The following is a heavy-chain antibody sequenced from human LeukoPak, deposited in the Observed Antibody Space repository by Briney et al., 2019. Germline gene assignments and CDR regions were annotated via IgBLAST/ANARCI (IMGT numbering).Heavy chain of an antibody. Sequence: PGGSLRLSCAASRFPVRSNYMSWVRQAPGKGLEWVSVIYSGGSTYYADSVKGRFTISRDNSKNTLYLQMNSLRAEDTAVYYCAKDDAWLRFGEWSQGTLVTVSS. J-gene: IGHJ4*02. V-gene: IGHV3-53*01. CDR3: AKDDAWLRFGE. D-gene: IGHD3-10*01. CDR1: RFPVRSNY. CDR2: IYSGGST.